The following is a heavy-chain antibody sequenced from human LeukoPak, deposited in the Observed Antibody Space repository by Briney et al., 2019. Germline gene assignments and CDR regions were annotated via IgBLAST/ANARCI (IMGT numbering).Heavy chain of an antibody. CDR1: GFTFSSYA. Sequence: PGRSLRLSCAASGFTFSSYAMHWVRQAPGKGLEWVAVISYDGSNKYYADSVKGRFTISRDNSKNTLYLQMNSLRAEDTAVYYCATGSGIAAAGIADAFDIWGQGTMVTVSS. V-gene: IGHV3-30-3*01. J-gene: IGHJ3*02. D-gene: IGHD6-13*01. CDR2: ISYDGSNK. CDR3: ATGSGIAAAGIADAFDI.